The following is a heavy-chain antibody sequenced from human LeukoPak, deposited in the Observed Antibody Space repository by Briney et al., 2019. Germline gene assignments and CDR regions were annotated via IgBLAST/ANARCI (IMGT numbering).Heavy chain of an antibody. CDR2: IYYSGST. CDR1: GGSISSSSYY. J-gene: IGHJ4*02. D-gene: IGHD3-10*01. Sequence: TPSETLSLTCTVSGGSISSSSYYWGWIRQPPGKGLEWIGSIYYSGSTYYNPSLKSRVTISVDTSKNQFSLKLGSVTAADTAVYYCARLTRGVGDFGYWGQGTLVTVSS. V-gene: IGHV4-39*01. CDR3: ARLTRGVGDFGY.